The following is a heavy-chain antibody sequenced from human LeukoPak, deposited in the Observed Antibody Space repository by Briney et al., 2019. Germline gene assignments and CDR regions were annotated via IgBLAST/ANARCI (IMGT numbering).Heavy chain of an antibody. CDR3: ARETGIAVAGIVPFDY. CDR2: IYSSGTT. CDR1: GGSIIGDY. Sequence: SETLSLTCTVSGGSIIGDYWSWIRQPAGKGLEWIGRIYSSGTTTYNPSLKSRVTMSVDTSNNQFSLKLSSVTAADTAVYYCARETGIAVAGIVPFDYWGQGTLVTVSS. V-gene: IGHV4-4*07. J-gene: IGHJ4*02. D-gene: IGHD6-19*01.